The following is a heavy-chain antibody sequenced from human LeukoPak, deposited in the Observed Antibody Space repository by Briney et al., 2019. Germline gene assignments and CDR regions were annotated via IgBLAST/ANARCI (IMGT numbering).Heavy chain of an antibody. CDR1: GFTFSSYW. J-gene: IGHJ6*04. CDR3: ARGHYGMDV. Sequence: GGSLRLPCAASGFTFSSYWMSWVRQAPGKGLEWVANIKHDGSEKYYVDSVKGRFTISRDNAQNSLYLQMNSLRAEDTAVYSCARGHYGMDVWGKGTTVTVSS. CDR2: IKHDGSEK. V-gene: IGHV3-7*01.